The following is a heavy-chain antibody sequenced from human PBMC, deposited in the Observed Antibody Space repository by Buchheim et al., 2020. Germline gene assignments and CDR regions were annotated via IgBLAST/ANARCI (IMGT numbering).Heavy chain of an antibody. CDR3: ARCRVPQVECTTANCYTDSYYYMDV. CDR1: GFTFSSYW. J-gene: IGHJ6*03. CDR2: INSDGSRT. V-gene: IGHV3-74*01. D-gene: IGHD2-2*02. Sequence: EVQLVESGGGLVQPGGSLRLSCAASGFTFSSYWMHWVRQAPGKGLVWVSRINSDGSRTNYADSVKGRFTISRDNAKNTLYLQMNSLRAEDTAVYYCARCRVPQVECTTANCYTDSYYYMDVWGKGTT.